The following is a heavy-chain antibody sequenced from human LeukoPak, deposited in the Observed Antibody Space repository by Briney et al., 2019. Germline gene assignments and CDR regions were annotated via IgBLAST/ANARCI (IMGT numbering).Heavy chain of an antibody. V-gene: IGHV1-18*01. Sequence: GASGKVSCKASGYTFTSYGISWVRQAPGQGREWMGWISAYNGNTNYAQKLQGRVTMTTDTPTSTAYMELRSLRSDDTAVYYCARSITIFGVVTPDYYYYMDVWGKGTTVTVSS. J-gene: IGHJ6*03. CDR2: ISAYNGNT. CDR3: ARSITIFGVVTPDYYYYMDV. D-gene: IGHD3-3*01. CDR1: GYTFTSYG.